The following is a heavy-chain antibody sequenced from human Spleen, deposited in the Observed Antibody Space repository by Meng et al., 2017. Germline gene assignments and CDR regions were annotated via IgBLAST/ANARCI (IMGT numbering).Heavy chain of an antibody. Sequence: GESLKISCAASGFTFRNYAMTWVRQAPGKGLEWVSAITDSGGGTSYADSVKGRFTISRDNSKNTLYLQMNSLRAEDTAVYYCAKSRNAWYRDSWGQGTLVTVSS. D-gene: IGHD6-13*01. J-gene: IGHJ4*02. CDR3: AKSRNAWYRDS. V-gene: IGHV3-23*01. CDR2: ITDSGGGT. CDR1: GFTFRNYA.